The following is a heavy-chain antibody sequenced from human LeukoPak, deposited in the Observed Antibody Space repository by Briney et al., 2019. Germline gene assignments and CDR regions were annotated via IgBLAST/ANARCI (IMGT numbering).Heavy chain of an antibody. J-gene: IGHJ4*03. CDR1: GGSISSSSYY. D-gene: IGHD2-2*01. CDR2: IYYSGST. Sequence: PSETLSLTCTVSGGSISSSSYYWGWIRQPPGKGLEWIGSIYYSGSTYYNPSLKSRVTISVDTSKNQFSLKLSSVTAADTAVYYCAWFSRWRGCSSTSCYTAPQPDYWGQGTTVTVSS. V-gene: IGHV4-39*01. CDR3: AWFSRWRGCSSTSCYTAPQPDY.